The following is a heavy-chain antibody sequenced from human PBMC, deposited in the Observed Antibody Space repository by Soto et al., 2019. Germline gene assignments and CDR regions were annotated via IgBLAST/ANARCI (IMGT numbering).Heavy chain of an antibody. CDR2: VGHSGST. CDR3: ARLQRSCSGGDCSYFDY. Sequence: PSETLSLTCTVSGDSVTMSGYFWAWIRRPPGKGLEWIGSVGHSGSTYYSPSLKGRVTISVDTSKTQFFLNVRSVTAADTAVYSCARLQRSCSGGDCSYFDYWGQGALVTVSS. CDR1: GDSVTMSGYF. D-gene: IGHD2-21*01. V-gene: IGHV4-39*01. J-gene: IGHJ4*02.